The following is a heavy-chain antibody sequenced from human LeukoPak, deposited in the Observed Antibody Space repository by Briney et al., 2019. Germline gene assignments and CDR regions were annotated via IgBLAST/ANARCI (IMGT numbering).Heavy chain of an antibody. J-gene: IGHJ3*02. CDR1: GGSISSYY. CDR3: ARTMTGAFDI. Sequence: SETLSLTCTVSGGSISSYYWSWIRQPPGKGLEWIGYIYYSGSTNYNPSLKSRVTISVDTSKNQFSLKLSSVTAADTAVYYCARTMTGAFDIWGQGTMVTVSS. CDR2: IYYSGST. D-gene: IGHD3-3*01. V-gene: IGHV4-59*01.